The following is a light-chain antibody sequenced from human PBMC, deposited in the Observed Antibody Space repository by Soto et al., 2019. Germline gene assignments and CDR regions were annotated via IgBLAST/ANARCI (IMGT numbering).Light chain of an antibody. CDR2: AAS. CDR1: QSINKY. Sequence: DIQMTQSPSSLSASVGDRVTITCRASQSINKYLNWYQQKPGKAPKLLIYAASSLQCGVPSRFSGSGSGTDFTLTVSSLQPEDFATYYCQQSYSTLFAFGPGTKVDFK. CDR3: QQSYSTLFA. J-gene: IGKJ3*01. V-gene: IGKV1-39*01.